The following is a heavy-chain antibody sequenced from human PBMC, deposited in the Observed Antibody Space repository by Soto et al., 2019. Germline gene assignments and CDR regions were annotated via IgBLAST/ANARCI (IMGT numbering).Heavy chain of an antibody. J-gene: IGHJ6*02. V-gene: IGHV4-59*01. CDR1: VGSISSYY. Sequence: SETLSLTCTVSVGSISSYYWRWIRQPPGKGLEWIGYIYYSGSTNYNPSLKSRVTISVDTSKNQFSLKLSSVTAADTAVYYCARDPSYDILTGSTYGMDVWGQGTTVTVSS. CDR3: ARDPSYDILTGSTYGMDV. CDR2: IYYSGST. D-gene: IGHD3-9*01.